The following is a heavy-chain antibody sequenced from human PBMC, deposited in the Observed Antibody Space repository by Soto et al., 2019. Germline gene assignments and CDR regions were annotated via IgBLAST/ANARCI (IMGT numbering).Heavy chain of an antibody. CDR3: SKGAAADPYYFYY. CDR1: GFTFSRYA. V-gene: IGHV3-23*01. J-gene: IGHJ4*02. CDR2: ISGSGGST. Sequence: EVQLLESGGGLVQPGGSLRLSCAASGFTFSRYAMSWVRQAPGKGLEWVSNISGSGGSTYYADSVQGRFTISRDNSNNTPYLQMNSLIAEDTAVYYCSKGAAADPYYFYYWGQGTLVTVSS. D-gene: IGHD6-25*01.